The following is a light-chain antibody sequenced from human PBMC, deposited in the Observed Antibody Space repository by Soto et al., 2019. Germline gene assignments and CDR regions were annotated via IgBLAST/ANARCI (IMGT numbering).Light chain of an antibody. CDR2: STS. J-gene: IGKJ4*01. CDR1: QGIGSW. CDR3: QEGNSFPPT. Sequence: DIKMTQSPSSVSASIGDRVTISCRASQGIGSWLAWYQQKPGKAPKLLIYSTSTLQSGVPSRFSGSGSGTDFTLTISTLQPEDFATYYCQEGNSFPPTFGGGTKVEIK. V-gene: IGKV1-12*01.